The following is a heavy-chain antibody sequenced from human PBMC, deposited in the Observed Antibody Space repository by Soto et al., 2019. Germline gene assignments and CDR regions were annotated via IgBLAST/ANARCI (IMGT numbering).Heavy chain of an antibody. Sequence: ASVKVSCKASGYTFTSYGISWVRQAPGQGLEWMGWISAYNGNTNYAQKLQGRVTMTTDTSTSTAYMELRSLRSDDTAVYYCARDVLGYCSGGSCYSAQNYWGQGTLVTVSS. V-gene: IGHV1-18*01. J-gene: IGHJ4*02. CDR1: GYTFTSYG. D-gene: IGHD2-15*01. CDR3: ARDVLGYCSGGSCYSAQNY. CDR2: ISAYNGNT.